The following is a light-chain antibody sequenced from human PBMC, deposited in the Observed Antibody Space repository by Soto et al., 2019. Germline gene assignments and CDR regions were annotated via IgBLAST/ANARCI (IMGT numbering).Light chain of an antibody. CDR3: ASFTTSSPQL. CDR1: SSDVGAYNY. J-gene: IGLJ2*01. V-gene: IGLV2-14*03. Sequence: QSVLTQPASVSGSPGQSITISCTGTSSDVGAYNYVFWYQQHPGKAPKLIIYDVSNRPSGVSNRFSGSKSGNTASLTISGRQAEVEADYYCASFTTSSPQLFGRGTKLTVL. CDR2: DVS.